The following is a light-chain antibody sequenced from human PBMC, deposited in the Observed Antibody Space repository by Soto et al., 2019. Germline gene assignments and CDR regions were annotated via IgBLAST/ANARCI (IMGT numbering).Light chain of an antibody. V-gene: IGKV3-11*01. Sequence: EIVLTQSPATLSLSPGERATLSCRASQSVRSNLAWYQHKPGQAPRLLIYDASNRATGIPGRFSGSGSGTDFTLTISNLEPEDFALYYCQQRDNWPWTFGQGAKVEIK. CDR2: DAS. CDR1: QSVRSN. J-gene: IGKJ1*01. CDR3: QQRDNWPWT.